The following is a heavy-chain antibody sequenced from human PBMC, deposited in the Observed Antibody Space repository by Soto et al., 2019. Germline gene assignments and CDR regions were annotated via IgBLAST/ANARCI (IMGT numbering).Heavy chain of an antibody. Sequence: GGSLRLSCVTSAFSLTSCSMSWVRQTPGKGLEWVSALSRSGGATYYADSVKGRFTISRDTSTNTLYLQMSNLRAEDTAIYYCAKGEMATIRNSFDPWGQGTLVTVSS. CDR1: AFSLTSCS. V-gene: IGHV3-23*01. D-gene: IGHD5-12*01. CDR3: AKGEMATIRNSFDP. J-gene: IGHJ5*02. CDR2: LSRSGGAT.